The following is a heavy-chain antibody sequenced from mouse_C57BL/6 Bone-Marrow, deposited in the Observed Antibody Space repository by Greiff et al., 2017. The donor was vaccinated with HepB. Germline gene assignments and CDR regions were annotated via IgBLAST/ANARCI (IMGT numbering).Heavy chain of an antibody. Sequence: VKLQQSGAELARPGASVKLSCKASGYTFTSYGISWVKQRTGQGLEWIGEIYPRSGNTYYNEKFKGKATLTADKSSSTAYMELRSLTSEDSAVYFCAGYGNSPFAYWGQGTLVTVSA. CDR3: AGYGNSPFAY. CDR2: IYPRSGNT. D-gene: IGHD2-1*01. CDR1: GYTFTSYG. V-gene: IGHV1-81*01. J-gene: IGHJ3*01.